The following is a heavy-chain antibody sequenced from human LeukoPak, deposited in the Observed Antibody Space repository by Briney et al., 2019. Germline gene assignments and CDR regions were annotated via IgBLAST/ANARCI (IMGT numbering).Heavy chain of an antibody. Sequence: GGSLRLSCAASGFTFSSYWMSWVRQAPGKGLEWVANIKQDGSEKYYVDSVKGRFTISRDNAKNSLYLQLNSLRAEDTAVYYCAKGAPRGGLGHAFDIWGQGTMVTVSS. J-gene: IGHJ3*02. D-gene: IGHD7-27*01. V-gene: IGHV3-7*01. CDR2: IKQDGSEK. CDR3: AKGAPRGGLGHAFDI. CDR1: GFTFSSYW.